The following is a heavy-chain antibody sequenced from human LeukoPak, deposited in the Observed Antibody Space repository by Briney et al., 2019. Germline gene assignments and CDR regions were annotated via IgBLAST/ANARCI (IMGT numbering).Heavy chain of an antibody. V-gene: IGHV3-13*01. Sequence: GGSLRLSCAASGFTFSSYDMHWVRQATGKGLEWASAIGTAGDTYYPGSVKGRFTISRENAKNSLYLQMNSLRAGDTAVYYCARGVRFGELTDAFDIWGQGTMVTVSS. D-gene: IGHD3-10*01. CDR1: GFTFSSYD. CDR3: ARGVRFGELTDAFDI. CDR2: IGTAGDT. J-gene: IGHJ3*02.